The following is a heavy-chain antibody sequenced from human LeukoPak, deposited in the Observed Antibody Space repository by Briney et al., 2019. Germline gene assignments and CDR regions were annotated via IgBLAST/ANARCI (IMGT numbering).Heavy chain of an antibody. J-gene: IGHJ4*02. CDR1: GFTFSSYE. CDR3: ARAAIAAAGGIDY. Sequence: PGGSLRLSCAASGFTFSSYEMNWVRQAPGKGLEWVSYISRSGSTIYYADSVKGRFTISRDNAKNSLYLQMNSLRAEDTPVYYCARAAIAAAGGIDYWGQGTLVTVSS. D-gene: IGHD6-13*01. CDR2: ISRSGSTI. V-gene: IGHV3-48*03.